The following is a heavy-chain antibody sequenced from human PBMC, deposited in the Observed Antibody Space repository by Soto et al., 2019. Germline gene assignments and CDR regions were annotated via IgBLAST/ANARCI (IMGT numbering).Heavy chain of an antibody. CDR1: GDSMSSSDYY. CDR2: IYYSGST. D-gene: IGHD6-19*01. CDR3: ARRTVNIRTFYSGLKTHCFEY. J-gene: IGHJ4*02. Sequence: SETLSLTCAVSGDSMSSSDYYWGWIRQPPGKGLEWFGSIYYSGSTYYNPSLQSRVAISVDTSKNQFSLKLKSVTAADTAIYYCARRTVNIRTFYSGLKTHCFEYWGQGAPVTVSS. V-gene: IGHV4-39*01.